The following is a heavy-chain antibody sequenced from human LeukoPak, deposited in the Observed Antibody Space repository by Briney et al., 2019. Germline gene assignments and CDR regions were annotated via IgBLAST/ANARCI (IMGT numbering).Heavy chain of an antibody. J-gene: IGHJ3*02. D-gene: IGHD1-26*01. CDR2: ISSNSRTV. V-gene: IGHV3-48*04. CDR3: AKDLSIVGATTYAFDI. Sequence: GGSLRLSCAVSGFTLSDFGMNWVRQAPGKGLQWVSYISSNSRTVDYADSVKGRFTISRDNAKNSLYLQMNSLRAEDMALYYCAKDLSIVGATTYAFDIWGQGTMVTVSS. CDR1: GFTLSDFG.